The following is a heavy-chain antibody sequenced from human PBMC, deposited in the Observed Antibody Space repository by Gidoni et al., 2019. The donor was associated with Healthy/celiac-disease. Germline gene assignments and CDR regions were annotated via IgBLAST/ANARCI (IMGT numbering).Heavy chain of an antibody. CDR2: IWYDGSNK. D-gene: IGHD5-12*01. Sequence: QVQLVESGGGVVQPGRSLRLSCAASGFTFSSYGMHWVRQAPGKGLEWVAVIWYDGSNKYYADSVKGRFTISRDNSKNTLYLQMNSLRAEDTAVYYCARVKGGWLDDAFDIWGQGTMVTVSS. CDR3: ARVKGGWLDDAFDI. V-gene: IGHV3-33*01. J-gene: IGHJ3*02. CDR1: GFTFSSYG.